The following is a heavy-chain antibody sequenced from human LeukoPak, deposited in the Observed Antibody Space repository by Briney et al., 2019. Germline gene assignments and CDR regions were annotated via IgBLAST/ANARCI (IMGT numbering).Heavy chain of an antibody. CDR1: GFTFSSYW. D-gene: IGHD3-10*01. V-gene: IGHV3-74*01. CDR2: INSDGSST. Sequence: GGSLRLSCAASGFTFSSYWMHWGRQAPGEGLGWVSRINSDGSSTSYADSVKGRFTISRDNAKKTLYLQMNSLRAEDTAVYYCARAKDGEELDYWGQGTLVTVSS. J-gene: IGHJ4*02. CDR3: ARAKDGEELDY.